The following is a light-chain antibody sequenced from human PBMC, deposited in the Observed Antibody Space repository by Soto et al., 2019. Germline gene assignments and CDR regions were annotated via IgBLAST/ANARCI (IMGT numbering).Light chain of an antibody. J-gene: IGKJ1*01. CDR1: QSVSSN. V-gene: IGKV3-15*01. CDR2: GAS. CDR3: QQYNTWPQT. Sequence: EIVMTQSPATLSVSPGERATLSCRASQSVSSNLAWYQQKPGQAPRLLIYGASTRATGIPARFSGSGSGTEFTLTISSLKSEDFAVYYCQQYNTWPQTFGQGTKV.